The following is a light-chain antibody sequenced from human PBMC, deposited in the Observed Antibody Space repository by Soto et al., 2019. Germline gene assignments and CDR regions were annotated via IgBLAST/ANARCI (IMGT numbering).Light chain of an antibody. V-gene: IGKV3-20*01. Sequence: IVLTQSPGILSLSPGERATLSCRASQTVISNYLAWYLQKPGQAPRLLIYGASTRATGISDRFSGSGSGTDFTLTIIRLEPEDFAMYYCQHYGSSPRTFGQGTKLEIK. CDR3: QHYGSSPRT. CDR1: QTVISNY. J-gene: IGKJ2*01. CDR2: GAS.